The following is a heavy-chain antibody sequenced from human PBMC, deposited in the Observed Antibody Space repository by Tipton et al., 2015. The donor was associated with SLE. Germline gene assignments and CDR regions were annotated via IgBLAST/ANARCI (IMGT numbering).Heavy chain of an antibody. CDR3: ARGRGYSGYDWDYGMDV. CDR2: MYFGGST. CDR1: GGSINRGGGY. D-gene: IGHD5-12*01. Sequence: TLSLTCIVSGGSINRGGGYWGWIRQAPGRGMEWVGSMYFGGSTYYNRSLRSRVTISGATSEKPITLPLTSVTAADTAVYFCARGRGYSGYDWDYGMDVWGQGTTVTVSS. J-gene: IGHJ6*02. V-gene: IGHV4-39*06.